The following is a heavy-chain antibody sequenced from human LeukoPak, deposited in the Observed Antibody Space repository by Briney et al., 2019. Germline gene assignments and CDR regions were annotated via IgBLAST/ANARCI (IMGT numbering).Heavy chain of an antibody. D-gene: IGHD5-18*01. Sequence: SETLSLTCTVSGGSISSSSYYWGWIRQPPGKGLEWIGSIYYSGSTYYNPSLKSRVTISVDTSKNQFSLKLSPVTAADTAVYYCASWFGYSYGWGFDYWGQGTLVTVSS. CDR1: GGSISSSSYY. J-gene: IGHJ4*02. V-gene: IGHV4-39*07. CDR3: ASWFGYSYGWGFDY. CDR2: IYYSGST.